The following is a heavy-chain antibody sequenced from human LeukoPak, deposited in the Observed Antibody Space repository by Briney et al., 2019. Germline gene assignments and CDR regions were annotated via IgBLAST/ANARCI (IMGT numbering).Heavy chain of an antibody. CDR2: INHSGST. CDR3: ARARRGYGMDV. J-gene: IGHJ6*04. CDR1: GGSFSGYY. V-gene: IGHV4-34*01. D-gene: IGHD1-14*01. Sequence: SETLSLTCAVYGGSFSGYYWSWIRQAPGKGLEWVGEINHSGSTNYNPSLKRRVTISVDTSKNQFSLKLSSVTAADTAMYYCARARRGYGMDVWGKGTTVTVSS.